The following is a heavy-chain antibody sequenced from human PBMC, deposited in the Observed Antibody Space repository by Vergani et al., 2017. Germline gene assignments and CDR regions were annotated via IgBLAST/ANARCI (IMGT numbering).Heavy chain of an antibody. CDR1: GYTFTSYA. D-gene: IGHD6-19*01. CDR2: INAGNGNT. CDR3: ARGGSSGWPPNYFDY. Sequence: QVQLVQSGAEVKKPGASVKVSCKASGYTFTSYAMHWVRQAPGQRLEWMGWINAGNGNTKYSQKFQGRVTITADESTSTAYMELSSLKSDDTAVYYCARGGSSGWPPNYFDYWGQGTLVTVPS. J-gene: IGHJ4*02. V-gene: IGHV1-3*01.